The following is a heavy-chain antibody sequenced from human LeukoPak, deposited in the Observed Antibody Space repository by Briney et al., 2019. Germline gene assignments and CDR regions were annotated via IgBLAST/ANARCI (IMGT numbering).Heavy chain of an antibody. Sequence: GGSLRLSCAASGFTFSSYTMNWVRQAPGKGLEWVSYISSSSSTIYYADPVKGRFTISRDSSKNTLYLQMNTLRAEDTAIYYCAKCRGAFGEYFFDYWGQGTLVTVSS. CDR2: ISSSSSTI. CDR3: AKCRGAFGEYFFDY. CDR1: GFTFSSYT. V-gene: IGHV3-48*01. D-gene: IGHD3-10*01. J-gene: IGHJ4*02.